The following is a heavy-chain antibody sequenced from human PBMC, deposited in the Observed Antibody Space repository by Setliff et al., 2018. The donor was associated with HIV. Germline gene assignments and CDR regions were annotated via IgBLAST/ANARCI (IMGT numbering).Heavy chain of an antibody. CDR1: GYSISRGYY. CDR2: IHQSGST. D-gene: IGHD6-19*01. CDR3: AKNLYRSPWSPLDY. J-gene: IGHJ4*02. V-gene: IGHV4-38-2*02. Sequence: SETLSLTCSVSGYSISRGYYWGWIRQPPGKGLEWIGSIHQSGSTYYNSSLKSRVTMSVDTSKNTLYLQMNSLRADDTAVYYCAKNLYRSPWSPLDYWGQGTLVTV.